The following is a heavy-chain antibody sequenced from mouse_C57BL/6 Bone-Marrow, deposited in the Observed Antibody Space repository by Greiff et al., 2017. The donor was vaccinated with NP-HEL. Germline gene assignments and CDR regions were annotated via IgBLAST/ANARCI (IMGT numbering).Heavy chain of an antibody. CDR1: GYTFTDYY. CDR2: IFPGSGST. D-gene: IGHD1-1*01. CDR3: AREWLGLTITTGV. J-gene: IGHJ1*03. Sequence: QVHVKQSGPELVKPGASVKISCKASGYTFTDYYINWVKQRPGQGLEWIGWIFPGSGSTYYNEKFKGKATLTVDKSSSTAYMLLSSLTSEDSAVYFCAREWLGLTITTGVWGTGTTVTVSS. V-gene: IGHV1-75*01.